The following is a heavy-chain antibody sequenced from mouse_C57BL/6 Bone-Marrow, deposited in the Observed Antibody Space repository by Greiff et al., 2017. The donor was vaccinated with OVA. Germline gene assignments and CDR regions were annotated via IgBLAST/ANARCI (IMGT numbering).Heavy chain of an antibody. J-gene: IGHJ2*01. D-gene: IGHD3-2*02. CDR1: GFTFSSYA. CDR2: ISDGGSYT. CDR3: ARDQGSGYYFDY. Sequence: EVKLVESGGGLVKPGGSLKLSCAASGFTFSSYAMSWVRQTPEKRLEWVATISDGGSYTYYPDNVKGRFTISRDNAKNNLYLQMSHLKSEDTAMYYCARDQGSGYYFDYWGQGTTLTVSS. V-gene: IGHV5-4*01.